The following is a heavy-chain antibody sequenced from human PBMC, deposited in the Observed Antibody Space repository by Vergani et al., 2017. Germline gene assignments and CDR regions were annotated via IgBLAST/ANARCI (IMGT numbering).Heavy chain of an antibody. CDR3: TTDNQQSSLGQCSVTNCYGGVFDI. V-gene: IGHV3-30*03. D-gene: IGHD2-15*01. CDR2: ISYDGSNK. CDR1: GFTFSSYG. J-gene: IGHJ3*02. Sequence: QVQLVESGGGVVQPGRSLRLSCAASGFTFSSYGMHWVRQAPGKGLEWVAVISYDGSNKYYADSVKGRFTISRDNSKKTLYLQMNSLRAEDTAVYYCTTDNQQSSLGQCSVTNCYGGVFDIWGQGTVVTVSS.